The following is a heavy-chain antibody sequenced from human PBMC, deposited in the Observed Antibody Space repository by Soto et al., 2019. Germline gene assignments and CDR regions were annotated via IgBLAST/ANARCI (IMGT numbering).Heavy chain of an antibody. Sequence: GESLKISCAASGFTFSSYWMSWVRQAPGKGLEWVANIKQDGSEKYYVDSVKGRFTISRANAKNSLYLQMNSLRAEDTAVYYCARRRYCSSTSCSFLYYYYYMDVWGKGTTVTVSS. CDR2: IKQDGSEK. CDR3: ARRRYCSSTSCSFLYYYYYMDV. CDR1: GFTFSSYW. D-gene: IGHD2-2*01. J-gene: IGHJ6*03. V-gene: IGHV3-7*01.